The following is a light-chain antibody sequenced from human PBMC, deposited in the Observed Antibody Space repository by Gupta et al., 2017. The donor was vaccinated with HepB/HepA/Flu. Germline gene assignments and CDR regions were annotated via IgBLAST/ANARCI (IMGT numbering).Light chain of an antibody. CDR1: SSNIGAGYD. CDR3: QSYDRSLSAWV. J-gene: IGLJ3*02. V-gene: IGLV1-40*01. Sequence: QSVLTPPPSVSGAPGQRVTISCTGGSSNIGAGYDVHWYQQLPGTAPKLLIYGNSNRPSGVPDRFSGSKSGTSASLAITGLQAEDEADYYCQSYDRSLSAWVFGGGTKLTVL. CDR2: GNS.